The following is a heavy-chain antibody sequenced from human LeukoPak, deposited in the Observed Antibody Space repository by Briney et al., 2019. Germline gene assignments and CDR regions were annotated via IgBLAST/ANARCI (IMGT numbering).Heavy chain of an antibody. CDR2: ISYDGSNK. Sequence: GGSLRLSCAASGFTFSSYGMHWVRQAPGKGLEWVAVISYDGSNKYYADSVKGRFTISRDNSKNTLYLQMNSLRAEDTAVYYCAKNAMGGLPSSGYYYIHWGQGTLVTVSS. D-gene: IGHD3-22*01. CDR3: AKNAMGGLPSSGYYYIH. J-gene: IGHJ4*02. CDR1: GFTFSSYG. V-gene: IGHV3-30*18.